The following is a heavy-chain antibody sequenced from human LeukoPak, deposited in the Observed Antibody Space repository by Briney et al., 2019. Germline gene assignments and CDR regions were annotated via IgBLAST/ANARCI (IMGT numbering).Heavy chain of an antibody. Sequence: GGSLRLSRAASGFTFSSYAMSWVRQAPGKGLEWDSAISGSGGSTYYADSVKGRFTISRDNSKNTLYLQMNSLRAEDTAVYYCAVPLGYCSSTSCPWAAFDIWGQGTMVTVSS. CDR3: AVPLGYCSSTSCPWAAFDI. D-gene: IGHD2-2*01. CDR1: GFTFSSYA. J-gene: IGHJ3*02. V-gene: IGHV3-23*01. CDR2: ISGSGGST.